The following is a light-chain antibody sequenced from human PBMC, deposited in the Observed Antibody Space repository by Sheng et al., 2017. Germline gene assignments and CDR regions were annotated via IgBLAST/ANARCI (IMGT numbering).Light chain of an antibody. J-gene: IGKJ4*01. CDR1: QSVSSS. Sequence: EIVMTQSPATLSVSPGERATLSCRASQSVSSSLAWYQQKPGQAPRLLIYGASTRATGIPARFSGSGSGTEFTLTISSLQSEDFAVYYCQQCSIWPLTFGGGTKVEIK. CDR2: GAS. V-gene: IGKV3-15*01. CDR3: QQCSIWPLT.